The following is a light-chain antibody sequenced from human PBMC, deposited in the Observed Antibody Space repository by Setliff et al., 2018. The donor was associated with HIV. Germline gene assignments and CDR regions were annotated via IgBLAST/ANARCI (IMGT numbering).Light chain of an antibody. V-gene: IGLV2-14*01. CDR1: SSDVGGYNH. CDR3: SSYRSSDTGV. Sequence: QSVLTQPASVSGSPGQSITISCTGTSSDVGGYNHVSWYQQHPGKAPKLIIYEVTNRPSGVSNRFSGSKSGNTASLTISGLQAEDEADYYCSSYRSSDTGVFGTGTKVTVL. J-gene: IGLJ1*01. CDR2: EVT.